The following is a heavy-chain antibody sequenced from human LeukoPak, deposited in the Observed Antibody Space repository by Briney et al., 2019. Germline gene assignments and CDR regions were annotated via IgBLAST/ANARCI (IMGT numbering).Heavy chain of an antibody. D-gene: IGHD3-16*02. Sequence: ASVKVSCKASGYTFTSCGISWVRQAPGQGLEWMGWISAYNGNTNYAQKLQGGVTMTTDTSTSTAYMELRSLRSEDTAVYYCARSQSIMITFGGVIEFDYWGQGTLVTVSS. CDR3: ARSQSIMITFGGVIEFDY. J-gene: IGHJ4*02. CDR2: ISAYNGNT. V-gene: IGHV1-18*01. CDR1: GYTFTSCG.